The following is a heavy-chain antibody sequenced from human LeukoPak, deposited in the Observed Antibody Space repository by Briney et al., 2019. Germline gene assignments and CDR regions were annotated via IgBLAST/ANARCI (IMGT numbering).Heavy chain of an antibody. J-gene: IGHJ4*02. CDR1: GFTFSSYA. CDR2: ISGSGGST. V-gene: IGHV3-23*01. Sequence: TGGSLRLSCAASGFTFSSYAMSWVRQAPGKGLEWVSAISGSGGSTYYADSVKGRFTISRDNSKNTLYLQMNSLRAEDTAVYYCAKDLVYSNYYFDYWGQGTLVTVSS. CDR3: AKDLVYSNYYFDY. D-gene: IGHD6-13*01.